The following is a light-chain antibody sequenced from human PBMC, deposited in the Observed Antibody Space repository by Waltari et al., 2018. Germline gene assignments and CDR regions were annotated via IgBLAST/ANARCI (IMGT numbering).Light chain of an antibody. CDR1: SRYVGGYNY. V-gene: IGLV2-14*01. Sequence: QSAQTQPASVSGSPGQSTTLSCTGTSRYVGGYNYVSWYQQHPGKAPTLMIYDVSNRPSGVSNRFSGSKSGNTASLTISGLQAEDEADYYCSSYTSSSLVFGGGTKLTVL. J-gene: IGLJ2*01. CDR2: DVS. CDR3: SSYTSSSLV.